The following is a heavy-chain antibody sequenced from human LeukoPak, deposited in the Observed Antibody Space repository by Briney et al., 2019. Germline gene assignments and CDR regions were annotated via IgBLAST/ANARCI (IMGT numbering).Heavy chain of an antibody. CDR3: ARPYCSGGDCLRYFDL. CDR2: MNPISGNT. V-gene: IGHV1-8*01. D-gene: IGHD2-15*01. CDR1: GYTFTSYD. Sequence: ASVKVSCKASGYTFTSYDISWVRQATGQGLEWMGWMNPISGNTGYVQKFQGRVTMTRSTSISTAYMELSSLRSEDTAVYYCARPYCSGGDCLRYFDLWGRGTLITVSS. J-gene: IGHJ2*01.